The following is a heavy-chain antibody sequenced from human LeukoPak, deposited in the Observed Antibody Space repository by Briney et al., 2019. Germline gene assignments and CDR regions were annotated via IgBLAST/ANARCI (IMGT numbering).Heavy chain of an antibody. CDR1: GYSFTSYW. V-gene: IGHV5-51*01. J-gene: IGHJ6*04. Sequence: GESLKISCKGSGYSFTSYWIGWVRQMPGKGLEWMGIIYPGDSDTRYSPSFQGQVTISADKSISTAYLQWSSLKASDTAMYYCARWAYTPYYYCGMDVWGKGTTVTVSS. CDR2: IYPGDSDT. CDR3: ARWAYTPYYYCGMDV. D-gene: IGHD2-2*02.